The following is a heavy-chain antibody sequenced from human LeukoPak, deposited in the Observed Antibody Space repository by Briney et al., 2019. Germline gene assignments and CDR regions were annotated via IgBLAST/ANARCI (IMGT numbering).Heavy chain of an antibody. D-gene: IGHD3-3*01. CDR3: AKELQTYDFWSGSVDY. Sequence: QPGGSLRLSCVASGFTFSSYGMHWVRQAPGKGLEWVAFIRYDGSNKYYADSVKGRFTISRDNSKNTLYLQMNSLRAEDAAVYYCAKELQTYDFWSGSVDYWGQGTLVTVS. CDR1: GFTFSSYG. CDR2: IRYDGSNK. J-gene: IGHJ4*02. V-gene: IGHV3-30*02.